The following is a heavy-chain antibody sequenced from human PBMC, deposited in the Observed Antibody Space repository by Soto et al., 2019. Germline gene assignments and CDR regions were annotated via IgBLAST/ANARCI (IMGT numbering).Heavy chain of an antibody. V-gene: IGHV1-69*06. CDR1: GGTSSSYA. D-gene: IGHD2-15*01. J-gene: IGHJ4*02. Sequence: QVQLVQSGAEVKKPGSSVKVSCKASGGTSSSYAISWVRQAPGQGLEWMGVIIPIFGTSNYAQKFQGRVTVNADKSTSTAYMELTSLRYEDTAVYYCAREGWYGTQRYYFDFWGQGTLVTVSS. CDR2: IIPIFGTS. CDR3: AREGWYGTQRYYFDF.